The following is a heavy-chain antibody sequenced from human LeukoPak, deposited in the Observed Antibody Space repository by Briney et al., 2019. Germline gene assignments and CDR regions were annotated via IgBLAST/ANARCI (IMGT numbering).Heavy chain of an antibody. D-gene: IGHD6-19*01. V-gene: IGHV3-30*02. CDR3: AREGGSGWYSGWFDP. Sequence: GGSLRLSCAASGFTFSSYGMHWVRQAPGKGLEWVAFIRYDGSNKYYADSVKGRFTISRDNSKNTLYLQMNSLRAEDTALYYCAREGGSGWYSGWFDPWGQGTQVTVSS. CDR1: GFTFSSYG. CDR2: IRYDGSNK. J-gene: IGHJ5*02.